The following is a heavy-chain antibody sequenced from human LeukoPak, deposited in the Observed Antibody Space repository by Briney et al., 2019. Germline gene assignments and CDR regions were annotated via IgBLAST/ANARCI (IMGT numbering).Heavy chain of an antibody. J-gene: IGHJ6*03. D-gene: IGHD4-11*01. CDR2: IIPIFGTA. V-gene: IGHV1-69*05. CDR1: GGTFSSYA. Sequence: ASVKLSCKASGGTFSSYAINWVRQAPGQGLEWMGRIIPIFGTANYAQKFQGRVTITTDESTSTAYMELSSLRSEDTAVYYCASRTTVTTSGYYYYYMDVWGKGTTVTVSS. CDR3: ASRTTVTTSGYYYYYMDV.